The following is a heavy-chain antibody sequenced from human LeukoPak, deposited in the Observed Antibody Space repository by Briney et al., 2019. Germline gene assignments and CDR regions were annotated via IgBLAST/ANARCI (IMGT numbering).Heavy chain of an antibody. CDR1: GGSISSGGYY. CDR3: ARDIIGGNSGNNWFDP. Sequence: SQTLSLTCTVSGGSISSGGYYWSWIRQLPGKDLEWIGYISYSGSTYYNPSLKSRITMSIDTSKNQFSLKLSSVTAADTAVYYCARDIIGGNSGNNWFDPWGQGTLVTVSS. V-gene: IGHV4-31*03. D-gene: IGHD4-23*01. CDR2: ISYSGST. J-gene: IGHJ5*02.